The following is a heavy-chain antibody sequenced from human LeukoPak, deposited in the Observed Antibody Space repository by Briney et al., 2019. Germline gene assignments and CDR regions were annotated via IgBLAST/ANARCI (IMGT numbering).Heavy chain of an antibody. J-gene: IGHJ4*02. Sequence: GGSLRLSCAASGFTFSDYYMSWIRQAPGKGLEWVSYIGSNISTIYYADSVKGRFTISRDNAKNSLYLQMNSLRAEDTAVYYCARAFYYYDSGYWGQGTLVTVSS. CDR2: IGSNISTI. D-gene: IGHD3-22*01. CDR1: GFTFSDYY. V-gene: IGHV3-11*04. CDR3: ARAFYYYDSGY.